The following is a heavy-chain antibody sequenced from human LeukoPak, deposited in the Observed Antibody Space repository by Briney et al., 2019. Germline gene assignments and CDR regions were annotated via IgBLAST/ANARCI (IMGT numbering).Heavy chain of an antibody. J-gene: IGHJ5*01. CDR3: ARAPDSVWERCRNNYFDS. V-gene: IGHV3-23*01. CDR1: GLPHCNHP. CDR2: ITGSGPST. Sequence: GGPLRLFCVASGLPHCNHPMIWVRQAPGEALECVSSITGSGPSTVYADSVKRRFPISRDNSNNLLALQMTSLRVEDTAVYYCARAPDSVWERCRNNYFDSWGQGVLV. D-gene: IGHD3-16*02.